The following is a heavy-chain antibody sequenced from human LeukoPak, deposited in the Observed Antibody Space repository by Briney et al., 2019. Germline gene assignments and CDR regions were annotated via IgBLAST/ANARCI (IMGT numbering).Heavy chain of an antibody. Sequence: GGSLRLSCATSGFTFSSYSMNWVRQAPGKGLEWVSYISSSSSTIHYADSVKGRFTISRDNAKNSLYLQMNSLRAEDTAVYYCARDFAREFTIDYWGQGTLVTVSS. D-gene: IGHD3-10*01. J-gene: IGHJ4*02. CDR3: ARDFAREFTIDY. CDR1: GFTFSSYS. V-gene: IGHV3-48*01. CDR2: ISSSSSTI.